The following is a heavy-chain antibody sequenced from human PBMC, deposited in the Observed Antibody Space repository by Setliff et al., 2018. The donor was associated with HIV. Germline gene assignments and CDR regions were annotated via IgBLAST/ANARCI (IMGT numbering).Heavy chain of an antibody. CDR3: ARQKKSSSWSPNDY. CDR1: GESLSDYY. V-gene: IGHV4-34*01. D-gene: IGHD2-2*01. J-gene: IGHJ4*02. Sequence: SETLSLTCAVYGESLSDYYWSWIRQPPGKGLEWIGEINHNKSSDYNPSLKSRVTMSGDTSKNQFSMKVKSVTAADTAVYYCARQKKSSSWSPNDYWGQGTLVTVSS. CDR2: INHNKSS.